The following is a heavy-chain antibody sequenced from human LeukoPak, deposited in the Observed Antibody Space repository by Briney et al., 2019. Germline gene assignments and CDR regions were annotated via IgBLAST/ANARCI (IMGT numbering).Heavy chain of an antibody. D-gene: IGHD3-22*01. CDR3: ARALDQYYYDSSGYWRY. CDR1: GYTFTGYY. V-gene: IGHV1-2*02. J-gene: IGHJ4*02. Sequence: ASVKVSCKASGYTFTGYYMHWVRQAPGQGLEWMGWINPNSGGTNYAQKFQGRVTMTRDTSISTAYMELSRLRSDDTAVYYCARALDQYYYDSSGYWRYWGQGTLVTVSS. CDR2: INPNSGGT.